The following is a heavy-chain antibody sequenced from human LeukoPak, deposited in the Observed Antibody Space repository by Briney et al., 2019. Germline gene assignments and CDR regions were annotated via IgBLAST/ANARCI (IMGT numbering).Heavy chain of an antibody. CDR2: ISSSGSTI. CDR3: ARDSMVPEPNYYYYYYMDV. J-gene: IGHJ6*03. Sequence: GGSLRLSCAASGFTFSSYEMNWVRQAPGKGLEWVSYISSSGSTIYYADSVKGRFTISRDNAKNSLYLQMNRLTAEDTAVYYCARDSMVPEPNYYYYYYMDVWGKGTTVTVSS. V-gene: IGHV3-48*03. CDR1: GFTFSSYE. D-gene: IGHD3-10*01.